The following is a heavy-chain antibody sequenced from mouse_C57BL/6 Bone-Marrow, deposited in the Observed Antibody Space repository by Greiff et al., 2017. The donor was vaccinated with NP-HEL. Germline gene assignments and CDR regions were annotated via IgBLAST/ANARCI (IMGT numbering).Heavy chain of an antibody. CDR3: AKNYHARVAY. CDR1: GFSLTRSG. Sequence: QVQLQQSGPGLVQPSQSLSITCTVSGFSLTRSGVPWVRQSPGQGLEWLGVIWRGGSTDYTADFMSRLSITKDNSKSQGILKMNRLQADDTAIDYCAKNYHARVAYWGQGTLVTVSA. J-gene: IGHJ3*01. CDR2: IWRGGST. V-gene: IGHV2-5*01.